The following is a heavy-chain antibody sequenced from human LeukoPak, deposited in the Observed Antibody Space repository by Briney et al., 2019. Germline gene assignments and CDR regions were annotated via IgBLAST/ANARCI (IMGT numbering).Heavy chain of an antibody. CDR3: ARDSLYCDTLDDAFDI. Sequence: ASVKVSCKASGGTFSSYAISWVRQAPGQGLEWMGGIIPIFGTANYAQKFQGRVTITADESTSTAYMELSSLRSEDTAVYYCARDSLYCDTLDDAFDIWGQGTMVTVSS. CDR2: IIPIFGTA. J-gene: IGHJ3*02. CDR1: GGTFSSYA. V-gene: IGHV1-69*13. D-gene: IGHD3-22*01.